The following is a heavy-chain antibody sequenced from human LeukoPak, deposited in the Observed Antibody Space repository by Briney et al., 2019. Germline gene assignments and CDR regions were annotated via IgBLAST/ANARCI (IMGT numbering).Heavy chain of an antibody. Sequence: SETLSLTCSVSGGSISTYYWSWIRQLPGKGLEWIGYIYYTGTTNYNPSLKSRVAISVDTSRNQFSLRLSSVTAADTAVYYCAKGRPYSSGWIGFDPWGQGTLVTVSS. CDR1: GGSISTYY. D-gene: IGHD6-19*01. J-gene: IGHJ5*02. V-gene: IGHV4-59*01. CDR2: IYYTGTT. CDR3: AKGRPYSSGWIGFDP.